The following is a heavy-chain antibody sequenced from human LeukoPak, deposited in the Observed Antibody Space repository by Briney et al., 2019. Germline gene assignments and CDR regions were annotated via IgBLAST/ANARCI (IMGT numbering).Heavy chain of an antibody. CDR3: ARGNSIFGVVGYYFDY. V-gene: IGHV1-46*01. Sequence: GASVKVSCKASGYTFTTYYMRWVRQAPGQGLEWMGIINPSGGSTSYAQKFQGRVTMTRDTSTSTVYMELSSLRSEDTAVYYCARGNSIFGVVGYYFDYWGQGTLVTVSS. D-gene: IGHD3-3*01. J-gene: IGHJ4*02. CDR2: INPSGGST. CDR1: GYTFTTYY.